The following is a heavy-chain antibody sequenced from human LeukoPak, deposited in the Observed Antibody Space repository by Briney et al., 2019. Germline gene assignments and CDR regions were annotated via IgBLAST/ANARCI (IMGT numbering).Heavy chain of an antibody. J-gene: IGHJ5*02. CDR2: IYTSGST. CDR3: AREYNEYPENWFDP. CDR1: GGSISSYY. V-gene: IGHV4-4*07. Sequence: SETLSLTCTVSGGSISSYYWSWIRQPAGKGLEWIGRIYTSGSTNYNPSLKSRVTMSVDTSKNQFSLKLSSVTAADTAVYYCAREYNEYPENWFDPWGQGTQVTVSS. D-gene: IGHD1-1*01.